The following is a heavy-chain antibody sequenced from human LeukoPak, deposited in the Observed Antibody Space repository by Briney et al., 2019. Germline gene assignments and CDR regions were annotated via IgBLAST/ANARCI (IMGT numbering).Heavy chain of an antibody. CDR1: GFTFSSYW. D-gene: IGHD4-11*01. CDR2: IKQDGSEK. J-gene: IGHJ6*03. V-gene: IGHV3-7*01. CDR3: ARDGATTYYYYYYYMDV. Sequence: GGSLRLSCAASGFTFSSYWMSWVRQAPGKGLEWVANIKQDGSEKNYVDSVKGRFTISRDNAKNSLYLQMNSLRAEDTAVYYCARDGATTYYYYYYYMDVWGKGTTVTVSS.